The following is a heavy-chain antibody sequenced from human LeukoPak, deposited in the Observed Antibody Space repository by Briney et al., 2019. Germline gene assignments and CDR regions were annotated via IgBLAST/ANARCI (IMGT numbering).Heavy chain of an antibody. CDR2: ISQSSNYI. D-gene: IGHD6-13*01. CDR3: ARAPGYSSSWRVDY. V-gene: IGHV3-21*01. CDR1: GFTFSSYG. J-gene: IGHJ4*02. Sequence: GRSLRLSCAASGFTFSSYGMHWVRQAPGKGLEWVSSISQSSNYIYYADSVKGRFTISRDNARNSLYLQMNSLRAEDTAVYYCARAPGYSSSWRVDYWGQGTLVTVSS.